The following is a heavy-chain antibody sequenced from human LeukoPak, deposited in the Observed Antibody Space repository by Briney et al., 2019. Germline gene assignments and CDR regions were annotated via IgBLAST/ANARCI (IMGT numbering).Heavy chain of an antibody. CDR3: AKDSVGATGAGWFDP. CDR2: IWYDGSNK. D-gene: IGHD1-26*01. Sequence: PGGSLRLSCAASGFTVSSNYMSWVRQAPGKGLEWVAVIWYDGSNKYYADSVKGRFTISRDNSKNTLYLQMNSLRAEDTAVYYCAKDSVGATGAGWFDPWGQGTLVTVSS. CDR1: GFTVSSNY. J-gene: IGHJ5*02. V-gene: IGHV3-33*06.